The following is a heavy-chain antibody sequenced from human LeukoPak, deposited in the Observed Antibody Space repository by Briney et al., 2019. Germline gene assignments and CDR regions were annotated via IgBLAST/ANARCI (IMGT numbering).Heavy chain of an antibody. CDR1: GGTFSSYA. Sequence: SVKVSCKASGGTFSSYAISWVRQAPGQGLEWMGGIIPIFGTANYAQKFQGRVTITTDESTSTAYMELSSLRSEDTAVYYCARDGPPTTGGGFFDYWGQGTLVTVSS. J-gene: IGHJ4*02. CDR2: IIPIFGTA. D-gene: IGHD1-1*01. CDR3: ARDGPPTTGGGFFDY. V-gene: IGHV1-69*05.